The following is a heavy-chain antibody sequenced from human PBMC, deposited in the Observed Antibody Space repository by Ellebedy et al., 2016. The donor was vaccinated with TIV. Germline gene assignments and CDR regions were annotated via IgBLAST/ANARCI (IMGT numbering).Heavy chain of an antibody. J-gene: IGHJ4*02. D-gene: IGHD6-19*01. Sequence: SETLSLTCTVSGGSISSYYWSWIRQPPGKGLEWIGYIYYSGSTNYNPSLKSRVTISVDTSKNQFSLKLSSVTAADTAVYYCARHAVDIAVAWAFDYWGQGTLVTVSS. CDR1: GGSISSYY. V-gene: IGHV4-59*08. CDR2: IYYSGST. CDR3: ARHAVDIAVAWAFDY.